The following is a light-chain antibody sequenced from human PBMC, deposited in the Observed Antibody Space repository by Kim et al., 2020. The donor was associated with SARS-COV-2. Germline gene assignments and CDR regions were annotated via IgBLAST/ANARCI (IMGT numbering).Light chain of an antibody. CDR1: QGISSW. V-gene: IGKV1D-16*01. CDR3: QEYKSDSWT. CDR2: AAS. J-gene: IGKJ1*01. Sequence: DIQMTQSPSSLSASVGDRVTITCRASQGISSWLAWYQQKPEKAPKCLIYAASSLQTGVPSTFSGSGSGTQFTLTISSLQPDDFATYYCQEYKSDSWTFGQGTKVDIK.